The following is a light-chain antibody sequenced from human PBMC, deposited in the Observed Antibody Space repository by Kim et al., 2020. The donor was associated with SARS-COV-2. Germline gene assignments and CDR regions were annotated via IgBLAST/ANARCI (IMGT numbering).Light chain of an antibody. V-gene: IGKV1-27*01. CDR3: EKYNSVPYT. J-gene: IGKJ2*01. Sequence: DIQMTQSPTALSASVGDRVTITCRASQGISNYLAWYQQKPGKVPKLLIYDASTLRSGVPSRFSGSGSGTDFTLTISSLQPEDVATYYCEKYNSVPYTWGQGTKVE. CDR2: DAS. CDR1: QGISNY.